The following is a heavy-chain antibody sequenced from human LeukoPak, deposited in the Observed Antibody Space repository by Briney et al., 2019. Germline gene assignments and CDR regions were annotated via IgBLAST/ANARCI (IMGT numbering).Heavy chain of an antibody. Sequence: SETLSLTCTVSGGSISSYYCSWLRQPAGKGLEWIGRIYTSGSTYYNPSLKSRVTMSVDTSKNQFSLKLSSVTAADTAVYYCERRSYSGSYNHWGQGTLVTVSS. J-gene: IGHJ5*02. CDR3: ERRSYSGSYNH. D-gene: IGHD1-26*01. V-gene: IGHV4-4*07. CDR1: GGSISSYY. CDR2: IYTSGST.